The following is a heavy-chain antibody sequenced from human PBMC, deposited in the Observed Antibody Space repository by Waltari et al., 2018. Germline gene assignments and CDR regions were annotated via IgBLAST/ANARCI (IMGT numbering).Heavy chain of an antibody. CDR1: GFTFSSYA. D-gene: IGHD6-13*01. V-gene: IGHV3-23*01. CDR2: ISGSGGST. J-gene: IGHJ5*02. Sequence: EVQLLASGGGLVQPGGSLRLSCAASGFTFSSYAMSWVRQAPGEGLEWVSEISGSGGSTYYAASVKGRFTISRDNSKNTLYLQMNSLRAEDTAVYYCAKSPSSSSSRWFDPWGQGTLVTVSS. CDR3: AKSPSSSSSRWFDP.